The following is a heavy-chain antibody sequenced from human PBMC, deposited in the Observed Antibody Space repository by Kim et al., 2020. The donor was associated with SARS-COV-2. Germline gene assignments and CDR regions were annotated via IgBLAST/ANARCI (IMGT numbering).Heavy chain of an antibody. CDR1: GFTFSSYW. V-gene: IGHV3-74*01. Sequence: GGSLRLSCAASGFTFSSYWMHWVRQAPGKGLVWVSRINSDGSSTSYADSVKGRFTISRDNAKNTLYLQMNSLRAEDTAVYYCARDSIRIAAAGIGYYYGMDVWGQGTTVTVSS. J-gene: IGHJ6*02. CDR3: ARDSIRIAAAGIGYYYGMDV. CDR2: INSDGSST. D-gene: IGHD6-13*01.